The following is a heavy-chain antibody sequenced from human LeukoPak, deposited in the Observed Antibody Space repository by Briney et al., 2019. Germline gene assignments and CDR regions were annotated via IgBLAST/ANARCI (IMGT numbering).Heavy chain of an antibody. CDR1: GGSISSYY. Sequence: SEALPLTCTVSGGSISSYYWSWIRQPPGKGLEWIGYIYYSGSTNYNPSLKSRVTISVDTSKNQFSLKLSSVTAADTAVYYCARDGGSGSRFDYWGQGTLVTVSS. J-gene: IGHJ4*02. CDR3: ARDGGSGSRFDY. D-gene: IGHD1-26*01. V-gene: IGHV4-59*01. CDR2: IYYSGST.